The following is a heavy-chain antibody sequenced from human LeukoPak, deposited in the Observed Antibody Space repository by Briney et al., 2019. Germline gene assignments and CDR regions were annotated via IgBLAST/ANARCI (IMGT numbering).Heavy chain of an antibody. CDR2: ISYDGSNK. Sequence: GGSLRLSCAASGFTFSSYGMHWVRQAPGKGLEWVAVISYDGSNKYYADSVKGRFTISRDNSKNTPYLQMNSLRAEDTAVYYCAKAPYGSGSYYLNYWGQGTLVTVSS. V-gene: IGHV3-30*18. J-gene: IGHJ4*02. D-gene: IGHD3-10*01. CDR1: GFTFSSYG. CDR3: AKAPYGSGSYYLNY.